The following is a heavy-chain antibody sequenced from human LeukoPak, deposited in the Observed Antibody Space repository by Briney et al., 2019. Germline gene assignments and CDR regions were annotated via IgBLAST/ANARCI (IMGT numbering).Heavy chain of an antibody. CDR1: GYTFTGYY. CDR2: INPNSGGT. Sequence: ASVKVSCKASGYTFTGYYMHWVRQAPGQGLEWMGWINPNSGGTNYAQKFQGRVTMTRDTSTSTVYMELSSLRSEDTAVYYCARVPGALGVGAFDIWGQGTMVTVSS. V-gene: IGHV1-2*02. D-gene: IGHD3-16*01. CDR3: ARVPGALGVGAFDI. J-gene: IGHJ3*02.